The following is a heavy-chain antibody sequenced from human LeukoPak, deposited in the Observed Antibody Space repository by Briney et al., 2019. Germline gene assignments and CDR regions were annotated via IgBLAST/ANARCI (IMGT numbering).Heavy chain of an antibody. CDR2: IYSGGST. Sequence: GGSLRLSCAASGFTVSSNYMSWVRQAPGKGLEWVSVIYSGGSTYYADSVKGRFTISRDNSKNTLYLQMNSLRAEDTAVYYCAGFRSGYDFFDYWGQGTLVTVSS. CDR1: GFTVSSNY. J-gene: IGHJ4*02. V-gene: IGHV3-53*01. CDR3: AGFRSGYDFFDY. D-gene: IGHD5-12*01.